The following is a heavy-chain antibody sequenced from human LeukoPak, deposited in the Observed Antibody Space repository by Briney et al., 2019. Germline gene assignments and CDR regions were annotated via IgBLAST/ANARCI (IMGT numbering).Heavy chain of an antibody. CDR1: GYTFTSYY. Sequence: ASVKVSGKASGYTFTSYYMHWVRRAPGQGLEWMGIINPSGGSTSYAQKFQGRVTMTRDTSTSTVYMELSSLRSEDTAVYYCARGPAAGYPFDYWGQGTLVTVSS. J-gene: IGHJ4*02. V-gene: IGHV1-46*01. D-gene: IGHD6-13*01. CDR2: INPSGGST. CDR3: ARGPAAGYPFDY.